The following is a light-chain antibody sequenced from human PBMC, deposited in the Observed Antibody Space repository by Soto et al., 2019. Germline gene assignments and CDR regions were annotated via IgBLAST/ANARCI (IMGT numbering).Light chain of an antibody. CDR3: CSFGGGNKVL. V-gene: IGLV2-8*01. J-gene: IGLJ3*02. CDR1: SSDVGGYNF. CDR2: EVS. Sequence: QSALTQPPSASGSPGQSGTISCTGTSSDVGGYNFVSWYQQHPGKVPKPMIYEVSKRPSGVPDRFSGSKSGNTASLTVSGLQAEDEADYYCCSFGGGNKVLFGGGTKLTVL.